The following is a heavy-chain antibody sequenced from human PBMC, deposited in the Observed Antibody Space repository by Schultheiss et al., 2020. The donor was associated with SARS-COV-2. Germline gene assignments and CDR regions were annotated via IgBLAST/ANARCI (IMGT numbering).Heavy chain of an antibody. J-gene: IGHJ6*02. CDR2: INHSGST. Sequence: SQTLSLTCAVYGGSFSGYYWSWIRQPPGKGLEWIGEINHSGSTNYNPSLKSRVTISVDTSKNQFSLKLSSVTAADTAVYYCARGRAYDSSGTYYYYGMDVWGQGTTVTVSS. CDR1: GGSFSGYY. CDR3: ARGRAYDSSGTYYYYGMDV. V-gene: IGHV4-34*01. D-gene: IGHD3-22*01.